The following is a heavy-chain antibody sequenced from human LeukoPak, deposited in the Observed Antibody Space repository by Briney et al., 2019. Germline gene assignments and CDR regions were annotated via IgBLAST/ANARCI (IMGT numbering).Heavy chain of an antibody. CDR3: ATVVTRRWYYFDY. CDR1: GGSISSYY. Sequence: PSETLSLNCTVSGGSISSYYWSWIRQPPGKGLEWIGYIYYSGSTNYNPSLKSRVTISVDTSKNQFSLKLSSVTAADTAVYYCATVVTRRWYYFDYWGQGTLVTVSS. D-gene: IGHD4-23*01. J-gene: IGHJ4*02. CDR2: IYYSGST. V-gene: IGHV4-59*08.